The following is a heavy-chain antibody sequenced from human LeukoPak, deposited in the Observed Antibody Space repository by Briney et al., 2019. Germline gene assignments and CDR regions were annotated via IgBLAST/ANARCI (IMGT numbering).Heavy chain of an antibody. D-gene: IGHD3-10*01. CDR3: ARRADYGSGLTYYFDY. J-gene: IGHJ4*02. CDR1: GYSISSGYY. V-gene: IGHV4-38-2*02. Sequence: SETLSLTCTVSGYSISSGYYWGWIRQPPGKGLEWIGSIYHSGSTYYNPSLKSRVTISVDTSKNQFSLKLSSVTAADTAVYYCARRADYGSGLTYYFDYWGQGTLVTVSS. CDR2: IYHSGST.